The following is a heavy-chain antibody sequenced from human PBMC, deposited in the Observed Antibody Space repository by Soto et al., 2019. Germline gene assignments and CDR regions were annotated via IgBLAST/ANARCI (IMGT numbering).Heavy chain of an antibody. CDR3: TRRGSSGTHVDY. V-gene: IGHV4-38-2*01. Sequence: SETLSLTCGVSDYSISSGYYWGWIRQPPGKGLEWIGNIYHSGSTHYNPALKSRVTISVDTSKNQFSLKLKSVTAADTAVYYCTRRGSSGTHVDYQGQTPIVTLSS. CDR2: IYHSGST. J-gene: IGHJ4*02. CDR1: DYSISSGYY. D-gene: IGHD1-26*01.